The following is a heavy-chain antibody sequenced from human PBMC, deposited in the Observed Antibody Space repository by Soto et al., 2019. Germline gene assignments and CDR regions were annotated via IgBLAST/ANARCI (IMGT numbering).Heavy chain of an antibody. J-gene: IGHJ4*02. CDR2: ISYDGSNK. CDR3: AKAPGYYDSSGPVDY. V-gene: IGHV3-30*18. CDR1: GFTFSSYG. D-gene: IGHD3-22*01. Sequence: PGGSLRLSCAASGFTFSSYGMHWVRQAPGKGLEWVAVISYDGSNKYYADSVKGRFTISRDNSKNTLYLQMNSLRAEDTAVYYCAKAPGYYDSSGPVDYWGQGTLVTVSS.